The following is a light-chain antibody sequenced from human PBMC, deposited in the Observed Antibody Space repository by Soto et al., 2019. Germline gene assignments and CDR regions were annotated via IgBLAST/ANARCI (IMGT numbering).Light chain of an antibody. J-gene: IGLJ1*01. CDR1: SSNIGAGYD. CDR3: QFYDSSLSGYV. CDR2: GNS. Sequence: QSVLTQPPSVSGAPGQRVTISFTWSSSNIGAGYDVHWYQQLPGTAPKLLIYGNSIRPSGVPDRFSGSKSGTSASLAITGLQAEDEADYYCQFYDSSLSGYVFGTGTKVPVL. V-gene: IGLV1-40*01.